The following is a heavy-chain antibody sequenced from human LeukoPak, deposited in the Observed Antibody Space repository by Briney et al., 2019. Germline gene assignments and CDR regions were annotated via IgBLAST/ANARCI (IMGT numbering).Heavy chain of an antibody. D-gene: IGHD6-6*01. CDR3: ARDNISASDY. Sequence: GGSLRLSCAVSGFIFDDYAMHWVRQAPGKGLEWVSGITWGRDNLAYAASVKGRFTISRDNRKNLLHLQMNSLRAEDTAVYYCARDNISASDYWGQGTLVTVSS. J-gene: IGHJ4*02. V-gene: IGHV3-9*01. CDR2: ITWGRDNL. CDR1: GFIFDDYA.